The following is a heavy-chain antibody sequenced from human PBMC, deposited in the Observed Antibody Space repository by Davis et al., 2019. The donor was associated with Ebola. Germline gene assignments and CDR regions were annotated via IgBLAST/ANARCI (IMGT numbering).Heavy chain of an antibody. CDR2: IYHSGST. J-gene: IGHJ5*02. D-gene: IGHD1-26*01. V-gene: IGHV4-38-2*02. Sequence: SETLSLTCTVSGYSISSGYYWGWIRQPPGKGLEWIGSIYHSGSTYYNPSLKSRVTISVDTSKNQFSLKLSSVTAADTAVYYCARDQSGSYSGWFDPWGQGTLVTVSS. CDR3: ARDQSGSYSGWFDP. CDR1: GYSISSGYY.